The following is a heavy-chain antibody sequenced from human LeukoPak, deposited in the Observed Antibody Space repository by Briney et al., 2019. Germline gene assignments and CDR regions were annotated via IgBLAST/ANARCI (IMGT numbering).Heavy chain of an antibody. CDR1: GGSISSGAYF. J-gene: IGHJ4*02. CDR3: ARDPGSSNY. Sequence: SQTLSLTCTVSGGSISSGAYFWSWIRQPAGKGLEWVGRIYTSGSTDYNPSLKSRVTISVDTSENQFSLEQRSVTAADTAVYYCARDPGSSNYWGQGTLVTVSS. D-gene: IGHD2-15*01. V-gene: IGHV4-61*02. CDR2: IYTSGST.